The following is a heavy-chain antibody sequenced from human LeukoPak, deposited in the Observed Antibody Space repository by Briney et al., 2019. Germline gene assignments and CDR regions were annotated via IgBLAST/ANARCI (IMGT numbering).Heavy chain of an antibody. J-gene: IGHJ4*02. V-gene: IGHV3-21*06. CDR3: AREGAKRGYSGYDAMY. CDR1: GFTFSTYS. CDR2: IDSSSSYI. Sequence: GGSLRLSCAASGFTFSTYSLTWVRPAPGKGLEWVSSIDSSSSYIHYADSVKGRFTISRDNAKNSMYLEMNSLRDEDTAVYYCAREGAKRGYSGYDAMYWGQGTLVIVSS. D-gene: IGHD5-12*01.